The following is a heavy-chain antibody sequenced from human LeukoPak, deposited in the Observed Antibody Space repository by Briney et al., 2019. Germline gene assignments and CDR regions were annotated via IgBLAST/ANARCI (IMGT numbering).Heavy chain of an antibody. CDR1: DYSISSGYY. J-gene: IGHJ4*02. V-gene: IGHV4-38-2*01. Sequence: PSETLSLTCAVPDYSISSGYYWGWIRPPPGRGLEWIGGIYHSGATYYNPSLVSRFTISVDMSKNQFFLKVRSVTAADTAVYYCARVNWNFKTLDNWGQGTLVTVSS. D-gene: IGHD1-7*01. CDR3: ARVNWNFKTLDN. CDR2: IYHSGAT.